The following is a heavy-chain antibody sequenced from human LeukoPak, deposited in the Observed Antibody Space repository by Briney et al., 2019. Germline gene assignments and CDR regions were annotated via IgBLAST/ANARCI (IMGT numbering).Heavy chain of an antibody. D-gene: IGHD2-15*01. CDR1: GFTVSSNY. J-gene: IGHJ4*02. CDR3: AKDLFSFCRGAYCVFDS. CDR2: IKEDESEK. V-gene: IGHV3-7*03. Sequence: SGGSLRLSCAASGFTVSSNYMSWVRQAPGKGLEWVANIKEDESEKDYVDSVKGRFTISRDNAKNSLYLQMNSLRAEDTAIYYCAKDLFSFCRGAYCVFDSWGQGTLVTVSS.